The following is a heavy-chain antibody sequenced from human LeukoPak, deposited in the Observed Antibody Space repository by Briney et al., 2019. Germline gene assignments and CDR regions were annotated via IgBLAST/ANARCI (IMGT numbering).Heavy chain of an antibody. J-gene: IGHJ2*01. D-gene: IGHD6-6*01. Sequence: GGSLRLSCEASGFTFSTYWMSWVRQAPGKGLEWVANIKQDGSEKYYVDSVKGRFTISRDNAKNSLYLLMHSLRAEDTAVYYCAREGPIAARPPNWYFALWGRGTLVTVSS. V-gene: IGHV3-7*01. CDR1: GFTFSTYW. CDR3: AREGPIAARPPNWYFAL. CDR2: IKQDGSEK.